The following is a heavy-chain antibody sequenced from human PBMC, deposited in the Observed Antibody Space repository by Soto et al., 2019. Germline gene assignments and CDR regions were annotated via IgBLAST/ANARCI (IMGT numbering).Heavy chain of an antibody. J-gene: IGHJ6*02. CDR2: ISYDGSNK. D-gene: IGHD2-15*01. CDR3: ARGDREDIAVLVGVRPGEYGVDV. V-gene: IGHV3-30-3*01. Sequence: QVQLVESGGGVVQPGRSLRLSCAASGFTFRNYAMHWVRQAPGTGLECVAVISYDGSNKFYRDYVKGRFTISRDNSKNTLYLQINSLRYEDTAVYYCARGDREDIAVLVGVRPGEYGVDVWGQGTTVTVSS. CDR1: GFTFRNYA.